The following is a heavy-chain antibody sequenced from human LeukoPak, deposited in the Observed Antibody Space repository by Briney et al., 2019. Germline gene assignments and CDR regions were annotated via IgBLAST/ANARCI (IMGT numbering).Heavy chain of an antibody. Sequence: GGSLRLSCAASGFTFSSYGMHWVRQAPGKGLEWVAFIRYDGSNKYYADSVKGRFTISRDNSKNTLYLQMNSLRAEDTAVYYCAGGGVGDSIYYYYYYMDVWGKGTTVTVSS. V-gene: IGHV3-30*02. D-gene: IGHD2/OR15-2a*01. CDR2: IRYDGSNK. CDR3: AGGGVGDSIYYYYYYMDV. J-gene: IGHJ6*03. CDR1: GFTFSSYG.